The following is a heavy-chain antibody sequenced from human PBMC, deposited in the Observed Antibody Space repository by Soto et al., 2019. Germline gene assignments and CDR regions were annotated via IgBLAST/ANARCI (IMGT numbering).Heavy chain of an antibody. D-gene: IGHD3-10*01. CDR1: GYPFTSNR. V-gene: IGHV1-18*01. Sequence: ASVKVSCKTSGYPFTSNRLSWARRAPGQGLEWMGWISPHNGNAKYAQKFQDRVTITVDTAKNQFSLNLRSVTAADTAMYFCARRERYYGSPGWFDPWGPGTLVTVYS. J-gene: IGHJ5*02. CDR3: ARRERYYGSPGWFDP. CDR2: ISPHNGNA.